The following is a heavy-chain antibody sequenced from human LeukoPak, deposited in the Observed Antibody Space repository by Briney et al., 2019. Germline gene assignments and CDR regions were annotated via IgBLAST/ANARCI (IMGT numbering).Heavy chain of an antibody. J-gene: IGHJ3*02. CDR3: ARRDCGGDPGI. Sequence: RYSPSFQGQVTISADKSISTAYLQWSSLKASDTAMYYCARRDCGGDPGIWGQGTMVTVSS. D-gene: IGHD4-23*01. V-gene: IGHV5-51*01.